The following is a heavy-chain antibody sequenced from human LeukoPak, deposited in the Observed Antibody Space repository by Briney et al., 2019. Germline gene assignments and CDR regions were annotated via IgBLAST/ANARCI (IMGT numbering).Heavy chain of an antibody. Sequence: SETLSLTCAVYGGSFSGYYWSWIRQPPGKGLEWIGETNHSGSTNYNPSLKSRVTISVDTSKNQFSLKLSSVTAADTAVYYCARSGYYSLFDYWGQGTLVTVSS. CDR2: TNHSGST. V-gene: IGHV4-34*01. CDR1: GGSFSGYY. J-gene: IGHJ4*02. D-gene: IGHD3-22*01. CDR3: ARSGYYSLFDY.